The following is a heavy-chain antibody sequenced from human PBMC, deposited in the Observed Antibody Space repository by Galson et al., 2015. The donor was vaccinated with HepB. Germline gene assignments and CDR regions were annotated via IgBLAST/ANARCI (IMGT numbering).Heavy chain of an antibody. CDR1: GFTFSNAW. CDR3: TTDSYDSSGYYPVELDY. D-gene: IGHD3-22*01. Sequence: SLRLSCAGSGFTFSNAWMHWVRQAPGKGLEWVGRIKSKTDGGTTDYAAPVKGRFTISRDDSKNTLYLQMNSLKTEDTAVYYCTTDSYDSSGYYPVELDYWGQGTLVTVSS. CDR2: IKSKTDGGTT. J-gene: IGHJ4*02. V-gene: IGHV3-15*07.